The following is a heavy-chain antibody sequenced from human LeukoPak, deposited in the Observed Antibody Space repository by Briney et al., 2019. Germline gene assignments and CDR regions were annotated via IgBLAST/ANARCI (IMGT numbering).Heavy chain of an antibody. CDR2: IYYSGST. V-gene: IGHV4-39*07. J-gene: IGHJ3*02. CDR1: GGSISSSNSY. D-gene: IGHD3-22*01. CDR3: ARRPYHYDIIGPI. Sequence: SETLSLTCTVSGGSISSSNSYWVWIRQPPGKGLEWIGSIYYSGSTQYNSSLKSRVTVSVDTSKNQFYLKVNSLTAADTAVYYGARRPYHYDIIGPIWGQGTMVTVSS.